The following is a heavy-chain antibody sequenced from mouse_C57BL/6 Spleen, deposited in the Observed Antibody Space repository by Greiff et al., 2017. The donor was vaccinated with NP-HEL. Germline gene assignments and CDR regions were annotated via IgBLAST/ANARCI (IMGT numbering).Heavy chain of an antibody. Sequence: QVQLQQSGAELAKPGASVKLSCKASGYTFTSYWMHWVKQRPGQGLEWIGYINPSSGYTKYNQKFKDKATLTADKSSSTAYMQLSSLTYEDSAVYYCARGYYGLYWYFDVWGTGTTVTVSS. D-gene: IGHD1-1*01. CDR2: INPSSGYT. J-gene: IGHJ1*03. CDR1: GYTFTSYW. V-gene: IGHV1-7*01. CDR3: ARGYYGLYWYFDV.